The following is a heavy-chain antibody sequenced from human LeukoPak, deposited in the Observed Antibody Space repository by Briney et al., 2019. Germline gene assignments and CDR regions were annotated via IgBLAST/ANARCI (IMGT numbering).Heavy chain of an antibody. J-gene: IGHJ4*02. D-gene: IGHD6-19*01. Sequence: PSETLSLTCTVSGGSISSYYWSWIRQPAGKGLEWIGHIYTSGSAIYNPSLKSRVTMAVDTSKNEFSLKLYSVTAADTAVYHCARGHRSGWYYFDYWGQGTLVTVSS. CDR1: GGSISSYY. CDR2: IYTSGSA. CDR3: ARGHRSGWYYFDY. V-gene: IGHV4-4*07.